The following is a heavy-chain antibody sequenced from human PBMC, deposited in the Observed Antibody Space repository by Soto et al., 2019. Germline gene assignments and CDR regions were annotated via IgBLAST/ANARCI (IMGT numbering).Heavy chain of an antibody. V-gene: IGHV1-69*06. CDR3: ARDYSSSWYRGMVWFDP. Sequence: QVQLVQSGAEVKKPGSSVKVSCKASGGTFSSYAISWVRQAPGQGLEWMGGIIPIFGTANYAQKFQGRVTITADKSTSTAYMELSSLRSEDTAVYCCARDYSSSWYRGMVWFDPWGQGTLVTVSS. J-gene: IGHJ5*02. D-gene: IGHD6-13*01. CDR1: GGTFSSYA. CDR2: IIPIFGTA.